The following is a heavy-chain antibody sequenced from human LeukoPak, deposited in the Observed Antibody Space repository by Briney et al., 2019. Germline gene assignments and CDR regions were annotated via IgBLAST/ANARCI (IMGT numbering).Heavy chain of an antibody. CDR3: ATLPGVYSGYVAENFDY. Sequence: ASVKVSCKASGGTFSSYAISWVRQAPGQGLEWMGGIIPIFGTANYAQKFQGRVTITADESTSTAYMELSSLRSEDTAVYYCATLPGVYSGYVAENFDYWGQGTLVTVSS. J-gene: IGHJ4*02. CDR1: GGTFSSYA. CDR2: IIPIFGTA. D-gene: IGHD5-12*01. V-gene: IGHV1-69*13.